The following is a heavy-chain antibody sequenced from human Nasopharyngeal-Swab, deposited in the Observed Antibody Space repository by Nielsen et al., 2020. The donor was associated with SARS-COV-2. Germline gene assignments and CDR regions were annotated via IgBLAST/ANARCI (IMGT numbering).Heavy chain of an antibody. D-gene: IGHD6-13*01. J-gene: IGHJ4*02. CDR1: GFTFSSYW. Sequence: GGSLRLSCAASGFTFSSYWMTWVRQAPGKGLEWVANMNPDGSETYYVDSVKGRFTISRDNAKNSLYLQMNSLRAEDTAVYYCARASGSSWDFDYWGQGTLVTVSS. CDR3: ARASGSSWDFDY. CDR2: MNPDGSET. V-gene: IGHV3-7*03.